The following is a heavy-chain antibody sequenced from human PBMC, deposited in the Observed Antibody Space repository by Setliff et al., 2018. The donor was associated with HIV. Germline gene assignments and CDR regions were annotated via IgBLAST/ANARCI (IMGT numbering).Heavy chain of an antibody. CDR1: GFTYSGAE. V-gene: IGHV3-7*05. J-gene: IGHJ5*01. D-gene: IGHD6-6*01. CDR2: INQDGSEK. CDR3: ARDPRTDSSYAWFDS. Sequence: GESLKISCAASGFTYSGAEIHWVRQASGKGLEWVAKINQDGSEKQYVDSMKGRLTISRDNAKNSLYLQMTSLRAEDTALYFCARDPRTDSSYAWFDSWGQGTLVTVSS.